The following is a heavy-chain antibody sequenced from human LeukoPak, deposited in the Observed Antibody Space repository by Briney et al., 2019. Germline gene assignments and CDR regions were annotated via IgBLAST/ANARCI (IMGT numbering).Heavy chain of an antibody. CDR3: ARDGESMVRKFDY. J-gene: IGHJ4*02. CDR1: GYTFTGYY. Sequence: ASVKVSCKASGYTFTGYYMHWVRQAPGQGLEWMGWINPNSGGTNYAQKFQGRVTMTRDTSISTAYMELSRLRSDDTAVYHCARDGESMVRKFDYWGQGTLVTVSS. D-gene: IGHD3-10*01. V-gene: IGHV1-2*02. CDR2: INPNSGGT.